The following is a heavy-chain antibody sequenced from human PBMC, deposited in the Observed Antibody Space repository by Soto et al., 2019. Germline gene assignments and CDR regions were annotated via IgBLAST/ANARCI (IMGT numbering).Heavy chain of an antibody. V-gene: IGHV3-72*01. Sequence: GSLRLSCAASGFTLSDHYMDWVRQAPGKGLEWVGRTKNKANRYTTEYAASVNGRFTISRDDSKNSLYLQMNSLKTEDTAVYYCARWVSGSPDNWGQGTLVTVSS. CDR1: GFTLSDHY. D-gene: IGHD1-26*01. CDR3: ARWVSGSPDN. CDR2: TKNKANRYTT. J-gene: IGHJ4*02.